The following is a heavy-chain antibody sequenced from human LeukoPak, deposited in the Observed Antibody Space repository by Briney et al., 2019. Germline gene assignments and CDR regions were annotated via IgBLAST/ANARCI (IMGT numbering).Heavy chain of an antibody. CDR3: AREGHDYGDYGPDAFDI. CDR1: GGTFSSYA. Sequence: SVKVSCKASGGTFSSYAISWVRQAPGHGLEWMGGIIPIFGTANYAQKFQGRVTITADESTSTAYMELSSLRSEDTAVYYCAREGHDYGDYGPDAFDIWGQGTMVTVSS. J-gene: IGHJ3*02. D-gene: IGHD4-17*01. CDR2: IIPIFGTA. V-gene: IGHV1-69*01.